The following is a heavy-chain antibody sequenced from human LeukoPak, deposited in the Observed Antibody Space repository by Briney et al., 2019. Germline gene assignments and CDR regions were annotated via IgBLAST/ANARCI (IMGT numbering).Heavy chain of an antibody. D-gene: IGHD3-22*01. J-gene: IGHJ4*02. CDR2: INHSGST. Sequence: PSETLSLTCAVYGGSFSGYYWSWIRQPPGKGLEWIGEINHSGSTNYNPSLKSRVTISVDTSKNQFSLKLSSVTAADTAVYYCARGPDTYYYDSSGYYVMWSQGTLVTVSS. CDR3: ARGPDTYYYDSSGYYVM. V-gene: IGHV4-34*01. CDR1: GGSFSGYY.